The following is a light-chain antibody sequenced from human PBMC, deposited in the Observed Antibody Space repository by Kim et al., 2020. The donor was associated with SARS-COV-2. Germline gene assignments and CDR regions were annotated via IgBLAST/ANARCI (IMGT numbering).Light chain of an antibody. CDR1: RRISSG. J-gene: IGKJ1*01. CDR3: QQDNSYGT. V-gene: IGKV1-5*03. CDR2: KAS. Sequence: SASVGDRVTMTGRASRRISSGLACYQQKPSKAPKLLIYKASSLESGVPSRFSGSGSVTEITFTISSLQPDDFATYYCQQDNSYGTFGQGTKVDIK.